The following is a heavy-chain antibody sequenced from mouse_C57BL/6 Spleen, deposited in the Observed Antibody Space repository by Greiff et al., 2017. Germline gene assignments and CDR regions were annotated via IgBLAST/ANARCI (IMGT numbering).Heavy chain of an antibody. D-gene: IGHD2-1*01. J-gene: IGHJ3*01. CDR3: ARYGGNYWFAY. V-gene: IGHV1-82*01. Sequence: QVQLKQSGPELVKPGASVKISCKASGYAFSSSWMNWVKQRPGKGLEWIGRIYPGDGDTNYNGKFKGKATLTADKSSRTAYMQLSSLTSEDSAVYFCARYGGNYWFAYWGQGTLVTVSA. CDR1: GYAFSSSW. CDR2: IYPGDGDT.